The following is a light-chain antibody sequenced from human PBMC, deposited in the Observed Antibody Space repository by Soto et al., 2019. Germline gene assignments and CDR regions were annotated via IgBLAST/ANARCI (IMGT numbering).Light chain of an antibody. CDR2: KAS. V-gene: IGKV1-5*03. J-gene: IGKJ1*01. Sequence: DIQMTQSPSTLAASVGDTVTITCRASQSISSWLAWYQQKPGKAPKLLIQKASSLESGVPSRFSGSRSGTEFTLTITSLQPDDFATYYCQPSRTFGQGTKVEIK. CDR3: QPSRT. CDR1: QSISSW.